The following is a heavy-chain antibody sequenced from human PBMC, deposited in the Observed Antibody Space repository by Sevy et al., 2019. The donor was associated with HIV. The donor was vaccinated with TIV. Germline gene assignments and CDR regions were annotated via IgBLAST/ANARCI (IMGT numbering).Heavy chain of an antibody. CDR2: IWYDGSNK. CDR1: GFTFSSYG. D-gene: IGHD2-2*01. Sequence: GGSLRLSCAASGFTFSSYGMHWVRQAPGKGLEWVAVIWYDGSNKYYADSVKGRFTISRDNSKNTLYLQMNSLRAEDTAVYYCAREIKVVPAARVRVDYYGMDVWGQGTTVTVSS. CDR3: AREIKVVPAARVRVDYYGMDV. J-gene: IGHJ6*02. V-gene: IGHV3-33*01.